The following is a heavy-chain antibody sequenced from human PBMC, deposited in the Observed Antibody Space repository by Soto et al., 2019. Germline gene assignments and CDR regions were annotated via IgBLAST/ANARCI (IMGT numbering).Heavy chain of an antibody. D-gene: IGHD2-15*01. Sequence: EVQLLXXXXGLVQPGGSLRLSCAASGFTFSSYAMSWVRQAPGXXXXXXXAISGSGGSTYYADSVKGRFTISRDNSKNTLYLQMNSLRAEDTAVYYCAKDLRGYCSGGSCYSNYWGQGTLVTVSS. CDR2: ISGSGGST. CDR1: GFTFSSYA. J-gene: IGHJ4*02. V-gene: IGHV3-23*01. CDR3: AKDLRGYCSGGSCYSNY.